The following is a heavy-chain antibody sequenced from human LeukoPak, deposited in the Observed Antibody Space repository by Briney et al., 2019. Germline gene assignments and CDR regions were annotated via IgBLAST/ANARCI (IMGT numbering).Heavy chain of an antibody. CDR2: IYYSGST. Sequence: SETLSLTCNVSGYSISSGYYWGWIRQPPGKGLEWIGYIYYSGSTNYNPSLKSRVTISVDTSKNQFSLKLSSVTAADTAVYYCARQHDSSGQGAFDIWGQGTMVTVSS. J-gene: IGHJ3*02. D-gene: IGHD3-22*01. CDR3: ARQHDSSGQGAFDI. V-gene: IGHV4-61*01. CDR1: GYSISSGYY.